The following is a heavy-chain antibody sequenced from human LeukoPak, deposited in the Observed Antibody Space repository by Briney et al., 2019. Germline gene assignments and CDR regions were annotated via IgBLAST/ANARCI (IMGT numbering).Heavy chain of an antibody. CDR3: AVSSWYGRGYFDY. V-gene: IGHV4-30-2*01. J-gene: IGHJ4*02. CDR1: GGSISSGGYY. D-gene: IGHD6-13*01. Sequence: SETLSLTCTVSGGSISSGGYYWSWIRQPPGKGLEWIGYIYHSGSTYYNPSLKSRVTISVDTSKNQFSLKLSSVTAADTAVYYCAVSSWYGRGYFDYWGQGTLVTVSS. CDR2: IYHSGST.